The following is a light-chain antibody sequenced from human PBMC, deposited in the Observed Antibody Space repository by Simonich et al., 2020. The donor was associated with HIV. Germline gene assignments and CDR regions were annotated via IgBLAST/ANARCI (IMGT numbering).Light chain of an antibody. Sequence: SALTQPASVSGSPGPSITISCTGTSSDVGGYNYVSWYQQHPGKAPKLMIYDVSKRPSGVSNSFSGSKSGNTASLTISGLQAEDEADYYCSSYTSSSTWVFGGGTKLTVL. J-gene: IGLJ3*02. CDR1: SSDVGGYNY. CDR2: DVS. CDR3: SSYTSSSTWV. V-gene: IGLV2-14*01.